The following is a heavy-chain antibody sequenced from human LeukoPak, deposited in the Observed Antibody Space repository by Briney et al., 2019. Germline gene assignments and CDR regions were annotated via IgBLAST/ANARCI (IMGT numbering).Heavy chain of an antibody. D-gene: IGHD6-6*01. CDR3: ASLSSGAAFDY. Sequence: GGSLRLSCAASGFTFSSYWMHCVRQAPGKWLVWVSRIKSDGSSTSYADSVKGRFTISRENAKNTLYLQMNSLRAEDTAVYYCASLSSGAAFDYWGQGTLVTVSS. V-gene: IGHV3-74*01. J-gene: IGHJ4*02. CDR2: IKSDGSST. CDR1: GFTFSSYW.